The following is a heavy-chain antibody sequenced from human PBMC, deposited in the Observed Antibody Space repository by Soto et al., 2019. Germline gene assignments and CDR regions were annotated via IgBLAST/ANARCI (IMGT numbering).Heavy chain of an antibody. V-gene: IGHV1-8*01. CDR2: MNPHSGAT. D-gene: IGHD3-22*01. J-gene: IGHJ4*02. Sequence: QVQLVQSGTEVKRPGASVRVSCKASGYTFSDDHITWVRQAPGQGLEWMGWMNPHSGATGYVQKFQGRVTMTRNTSISTAYMELSSLRSEDTAIYYCARAIGSDSTGYLYFGFWGQGTLVTVSS. CDR1: GYTFSDDH. CDR3: ARAIGSDSTGYLYFGF.